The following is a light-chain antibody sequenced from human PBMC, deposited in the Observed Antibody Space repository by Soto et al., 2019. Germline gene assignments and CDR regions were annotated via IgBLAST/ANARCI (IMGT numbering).Light chain of an antibody. Sequence: EIVMTQSPATLSVSPGERATLSCRASQSVSSNLAWYQQKPGQAPRRLIYGASTRATGIPARFSGSGSGTEFTLTLSSLQSEDFAVYYWQQYNNWPPWTFGQGTKVEIK. CDR1: QSVSSN. J-gene: IGKJ1*01. V-gene: IGKV3-15*01. CDR2: GAS. CDR3: QQYNNWPPWT.